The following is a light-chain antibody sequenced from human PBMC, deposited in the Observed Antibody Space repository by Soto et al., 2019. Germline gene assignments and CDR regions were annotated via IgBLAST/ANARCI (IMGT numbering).Light chain of an antibody. CDR3: QTYNCAPWT. CDR1: QGISNY. J-gene: IGKJ1*01. CDR2: AAS. V-gene: IGKV1-27*01. Sequence: DIQMTQSPSSLSASVGDRVTITCRASQGISNYLAWYQQNPGKGPKLLIYAASTLQSAAPSRFSGSGSGTGFTLTNSSLQPEDVATYYGQTYNCAPWTLGQGTKVEIK.